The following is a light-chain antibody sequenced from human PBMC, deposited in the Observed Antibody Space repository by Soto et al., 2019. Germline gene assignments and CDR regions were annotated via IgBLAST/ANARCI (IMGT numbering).Light chain of an antibody. J-gene: IGKJ4*01. V-gene: IGKV3D-15*01. Sequence: EIVMTQSPATLSVSPGETASLSCRASQSTGNFLAWYQQKPGQAPRLLIYYISTRATGIPARFSGSGSGTEFTLTISSLQPDDFATYCCQQYNSYPLTFGGGTKVDIK. CDR1: QSTGNF. CDR3: QQYNSYPLT. CDR2: YIS.